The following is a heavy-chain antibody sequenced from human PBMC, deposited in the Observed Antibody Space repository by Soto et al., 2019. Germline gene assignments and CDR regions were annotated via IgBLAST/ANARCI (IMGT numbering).Heavy chain of an antibody. V-gene: IGHV1-3*01. CDR2: INAGNGNT. J-gene: IGHJ3*02. Sequence: VSCKASGYTFTSYAMHWVRQAPGQRLEWMGWINAGNGNTKYSQKFQGRVTITRDTSASTAYMELSSLRSEDTAVYYCAREGPDIVVVVAATHDAFDIWGQGTMVTVSS. CDR1: GYTFTSYA. D-gene: IGHD2-15*01. CDR3: AREGPDIVVVVAATHDAFDI.